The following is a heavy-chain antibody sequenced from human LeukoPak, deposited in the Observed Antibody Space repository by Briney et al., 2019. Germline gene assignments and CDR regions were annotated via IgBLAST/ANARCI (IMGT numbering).Heavy chain of an antibody. CDR2: ISVYNGNT. D-gene: IGHD5-18*01. J-gene: IGHJ4*02. V-gene: IGHV1-18*01. CDR3: ARDVGGYSYGPLGY. CDR1: GYTFTIYG. Sequence: ASVKVSCKASGYTFTIYGISWVRQTPGQGLEWMGWISVYNGNTNYAQKVQGRVTLTTDTSTSTVYMELRSPRSDDTAVYYCARDVGGYSYGPLGYWGQGTLVTVSS.